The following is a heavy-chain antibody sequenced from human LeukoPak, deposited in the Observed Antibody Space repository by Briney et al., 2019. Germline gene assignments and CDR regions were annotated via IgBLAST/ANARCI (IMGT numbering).Heavy chain of an antibody. CDR1: QFTFNNYG. CDR3: ARGELGGAFDL. D-gene: IGHD3-16*01. Sequence: GGSLRLSCEASQFTFNNYGLHWVRQAPGRGLEWVAFIWTDGLKKSYADSVKGRFTISSDPSKNTQFLQMNSLRVEDTATYYCARGELGGAFDLWGRGTRVTVSS. CDR2: IWTDGLKK. V-gene: IGHV3-33*01. J-gene: IGHJ3*01.